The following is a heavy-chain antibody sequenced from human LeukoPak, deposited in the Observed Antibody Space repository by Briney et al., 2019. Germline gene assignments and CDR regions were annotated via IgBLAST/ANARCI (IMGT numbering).Heavy chain of an antibody. Sequence: PGGSLRLSCAASGFTFSSYSMNWVRQAPGKGLEWVSSISSSSSYTYYADSVKGRFTISRDNSKNTLYLQMNSLRAEDTAVYYCAKGSEFFGDSSGYYSDYWGQGTLVTVSS. CDR2: ISSSSSYT. D-gene: IGHD3-22*01. CDR3: AKGSEFFGDSSGYYSDY. V-gene: IGHV3-21*04. J-gene: IGHJ4*02. CDR1: GFTFSSYS.